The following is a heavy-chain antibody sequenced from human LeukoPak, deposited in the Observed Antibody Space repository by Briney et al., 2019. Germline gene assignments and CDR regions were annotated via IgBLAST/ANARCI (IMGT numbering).Heavy chain of an antibody. J-gene: IGHJ4*02. CDR3: ARGTIAAAGYYFDY. D-gene: IGHD6-13*01. Sequence: ASVKVSCKASGYTFTSYDINWVRQATGQGLEWMGWMNPNSGNTGYAQKFQGRVTMTRNTSISTAYMELSSLKSEDTAVYYCARGTIAAAGYYFDYWGQGILVTVSS. CDR1: GYTFTSYD. V-gene: IGHV1-8*01. CDR2: MNPNSGNT.